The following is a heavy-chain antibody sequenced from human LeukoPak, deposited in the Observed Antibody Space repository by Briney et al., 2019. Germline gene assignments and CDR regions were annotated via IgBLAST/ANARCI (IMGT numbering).Heavy chain of an antibody. CDR3: ARVNCSSTSCYDYYYYYMDV. V-gene: IGHV1-18*01. CDR2: ISAYNGNT. J-gene: IGHJ6*03. D-gene: IGHD2-2*01. Sequence: ASVKVSCKASGYTLTSYGIGWVRQAPGQGLGWMGWISAYNGNTNYAQKLQGRVTMTTDTSTSTAYMELSSLRSEDTAVYYCARVNCSSTSCYDYYYYYMDVWGKGTTVTVSS. CDR1: GYTLTSYG.